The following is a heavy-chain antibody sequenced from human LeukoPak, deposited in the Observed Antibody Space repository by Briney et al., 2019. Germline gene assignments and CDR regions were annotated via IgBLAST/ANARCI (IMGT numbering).Heavy chain of an antibody. Sequence: ASVKVSCKASGYTFTCYYMHWVRQAPGQGLEWMGWINPNSGDTNYAQKFQGRVTMTRDTSISTAYMELSRLRSDDTAVYYCASSCSGGSCYEGYYYYYGMDVWGQGTTVTVSS. D-gene: IGHD2-15*01. J-gene: IGHJ6*02. CDR2: INPNSGDT. CDR1: GYTFTCYY. CDR3: ASSCSGGSCYEGYYYYYGMDV. V-gene: IGHV1-2*02.